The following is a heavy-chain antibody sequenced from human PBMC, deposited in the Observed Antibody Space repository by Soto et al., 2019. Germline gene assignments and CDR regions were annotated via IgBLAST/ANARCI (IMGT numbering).Heavy chain of an antibody. CDR3: AIHRYNYGGGYFDY. J-gene: IGHJ4*02. Sequence: EVQLVESGGGLVQPGGSLRLSCAASGVTVSSNYMSWVRQAPGNVLEWVSVIYSGGSTYYADSVKCRFTISRDNSKNTLYLQMNSLIAEDTAVYDCAIHRYNYGGGYFDYWGQGTLVTVSS. V-gene: IGHV3-66*04. CDR1: GVTVSSNY. D-gene: IGHD5-18*01. CDR2: IYSGGST.